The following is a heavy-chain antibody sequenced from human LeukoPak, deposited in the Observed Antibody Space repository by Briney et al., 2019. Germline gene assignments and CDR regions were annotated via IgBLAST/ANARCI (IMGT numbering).Heavy chain of an antibody. Sequence: SETLSLTCAVYGGSFSGYYWSWIRQPPGKGLEWIGKINHSGSTNYNPSLKSRVTISVDTSKNQFSLKLSSVTAADTAVYYCARGAVARLDYWGQGTLVTVSS. CDR1: GGSFSGYY. CDR3: ARGAVARLDY. V-gene: IGHV4-34*01. J-gene: IGHJ4*02. CDR2: INHSGST. D-gene: IGHD6-6*01.